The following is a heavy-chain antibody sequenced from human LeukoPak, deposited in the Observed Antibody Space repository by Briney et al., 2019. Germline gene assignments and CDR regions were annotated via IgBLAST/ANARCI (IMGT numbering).Heavy chain of an antibody. CDR1: GFTFSDYY. J-gene: IGHJ3*02. CDR3: ARAIYDGFDI. Sequence: GGSLRLSCAASGFTFSDYYMTWIRQAPGKGLEWVSYISSSGSSIYYADSVKGRFTISRYNAKNSLYLQMNGLRAEDTAVYYCARAIYDGFDIWGQGTMVTVSS. V-gene: IGHV3-11*04. D-gene: IGHD3-9*01. CDR2: ISSSGSSI.